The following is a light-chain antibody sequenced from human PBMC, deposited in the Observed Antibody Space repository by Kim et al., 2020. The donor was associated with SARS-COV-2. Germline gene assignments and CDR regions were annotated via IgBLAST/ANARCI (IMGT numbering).Light chain of an antibody. J-gene: IGLJ1*01. CDR1: SSNIGSNS. Sequence: ELTQPPSASVTPGQRVTISCSGSSSNIGSNSVYWYQQLPGTAPKLLIYRNNQRPSGVPDRFSGSKSGTSASLAISGLRSEDEADYYCAAWDDSLSGLVFGTGTKVTVL. CDR2: RNN. V-gene: IGLV1-47*01. CDR3: AAWDDSLSGLV.